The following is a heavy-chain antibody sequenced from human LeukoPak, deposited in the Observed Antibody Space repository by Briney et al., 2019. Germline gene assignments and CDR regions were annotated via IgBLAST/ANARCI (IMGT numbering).Heavy chain of an antibody. J-gene: IGHJ5*02. CDR1: GFTFSSYA. CDR2: ISGSGGST. V-gene: IGHV3-23*01. Sequence: GGSLRLSCAASGFTFSSYAMSWVRQTPGKGLEWVSAISGSGGSTYYADSVKGRFAISRDNSKNTLYLQMNSLRAEDTAVYYCATDRTRNSLNWFDPWGQGTLVTVSS. CDR3: ATDRTRNSLNWFDP. D-gene: IGHD4-23*01.